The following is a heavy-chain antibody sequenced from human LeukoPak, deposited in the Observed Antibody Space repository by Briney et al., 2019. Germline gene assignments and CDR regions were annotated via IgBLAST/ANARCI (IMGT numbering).Heavy chain of an antibody. Sequence: GGSLRLSCAASGFTFSSYAMHWVRQAPGKGLEWVAVISYDGSNKYYADSVKGRFTISRDNSKNTLYLQMNSLRAEDTAVYYCARDWRDYYGSGSSRFDPWAREPWSPSPQ. J-gene: IGHJ5*02. CDR1: GFTFSSYA. V-gene: IGHV3-30-3*01. CDR3: ARDWRDYYGSGSSRFDP. CDR2: ISYDGSNK. D-gene: IGHD3-10*01.